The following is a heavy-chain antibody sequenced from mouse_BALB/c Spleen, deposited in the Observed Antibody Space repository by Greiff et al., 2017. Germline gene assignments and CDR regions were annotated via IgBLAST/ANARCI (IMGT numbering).Heavy chain of an antibody. J-gene: IGHJ4*01. D-gene: IGHD2-1*01. V-gene: IGHV7-3*02. CDR1: GFTFTDYY. CDR3: ARVLYGNFAMDY. Sequence: EVQLVESGGGLVQPGGSLRLSCATSGFTFTDYYMSWVRQPPGKALEWLGFIRNKANGYTTEYSASVKGRFTISRDNSQSILYLQMNTLRAEDSATYYCARVLYGNFAMDYWGQGTSVTVSS. CDR2: IRNKANGYTT.